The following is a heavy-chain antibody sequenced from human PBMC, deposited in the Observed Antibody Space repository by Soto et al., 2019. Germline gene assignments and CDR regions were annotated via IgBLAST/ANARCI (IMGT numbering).Heavy chain of an antibody. CDR3: ASDFERGAYRKDY. V-gene: IGHV4-31*03. J-gene: IGHJ4*02. D-gene: IGHD2-21*01. Sequence: SETLSLTCTVSGGSISSGGYYWSWIRQHPGKGLEWIGYIYYSGSTYYSPSLKSRVTISVDTSKNQFSLKLSSVTAADTAVYYCASDFERGAYRKDYWGQGTLVTVS. CDR2: IYYSGST. CDR1: GGSISSGGYY.